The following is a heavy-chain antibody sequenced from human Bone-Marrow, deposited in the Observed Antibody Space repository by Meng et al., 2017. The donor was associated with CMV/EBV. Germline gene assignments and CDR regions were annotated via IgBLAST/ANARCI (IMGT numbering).Heavy chain of an antibody. CDR2: INPNSGGR. V-gene: IGHV1-2*02. CDR3: ARDRLSPFRLLGGGYGMDV. Sequence: ASAKVSCKACGYTLTGYYMHWVRQAPGQGLEWMGWINPNSGGRNHAQKFQGRVTRTRDTSIRTADMELSRLRSDDTAVYYCARDRLSPFRLLGGGYGMDVWGQGTTVTVSS. CDR1: GYTLTGYY. D-gene: IGHD3-16*01. J-gene: IGHJ6*02.